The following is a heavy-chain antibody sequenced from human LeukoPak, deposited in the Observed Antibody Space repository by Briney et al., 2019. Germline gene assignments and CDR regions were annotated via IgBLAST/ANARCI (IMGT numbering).Heavy chain of an antibody. CDR2: INPSVGTT. CDR1: GYTFTSSY. CDR3: ARDHSGSQHWFDP. V-gene: IGHV1-46*01. J-gene: IGHJ5*02. D-gene: IGHD1-26*01. Sequence: GASVTVSCKASGYTFTSSYMHWVRQAPGQGLEWMGVINPSVGTTSYAQKFQGRVTMTRDTSTSTVYMELSSLRSEDTAVYYCARDHSGSQHWFDPGGQGTLVTVSS.